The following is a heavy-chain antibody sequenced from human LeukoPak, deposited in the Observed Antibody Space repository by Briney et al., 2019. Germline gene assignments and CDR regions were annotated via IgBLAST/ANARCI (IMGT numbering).Heavy chain of an antibody. CDR3: ASVGYYYDSSGYWVDY. Sequence: ASVKVSCKASGYTFTGYYMHWVRQAPGQGLEWVGWINPNSGGTNYAQKFQGRVTMTRDTSISTAYMELSRLRSDDTAVYYCASVGYYYDSSGYWVDYWGQGTLVTVSS. CDR2: INPNSGGT. CDR1: GYTFTGYY. D-gene: IGHD3-22*01. V-gene: IGHV1-2*02. J-gene: IGHJ4*02.